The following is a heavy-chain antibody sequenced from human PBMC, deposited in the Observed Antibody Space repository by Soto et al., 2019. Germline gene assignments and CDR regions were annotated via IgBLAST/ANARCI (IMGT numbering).Heavy chain of an antibody. CDR2: INYNSRAT. J-gene: IGHJ6*02. D-gene: IGHD3-10*01. Sequence: EVQLLESGGGLVQPGGSLRLSCETSGFSFNSYAMTRVRQAPGMGLEWVAVINYNSRATFHAQSVKGRFTISRDNSRNMVFLQMDSLRAEDTAVYYCVKQRGSGKTYYYNMDVWGLGTTVIVSS. CDR3: VKQRGSGKTYYYNMDV. V-gene: IGHV3-23*01. CDR1: GFSFNSYA.